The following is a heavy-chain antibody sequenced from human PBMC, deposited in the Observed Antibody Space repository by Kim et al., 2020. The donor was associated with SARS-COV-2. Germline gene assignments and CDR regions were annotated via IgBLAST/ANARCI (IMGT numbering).Heavy chain of an antibody. CDR1: GFTFSSCS. CDR3: AKRVEWYFEL. J-gene: IGHJ2*01. Sequence: GGSLRLSCAASGFTFSSCSMSWVRQAPGKGLEWVSTISISGGSTYYADSVKGRFTISRDNSKNTLYLQMNSLRAEDTAVYYCAKRVEWYFELWGRGTLVTVSS. CDR2: ISISGGST. D-gene: IGHD2-15*01. V-gene: IGHV3-23*01.